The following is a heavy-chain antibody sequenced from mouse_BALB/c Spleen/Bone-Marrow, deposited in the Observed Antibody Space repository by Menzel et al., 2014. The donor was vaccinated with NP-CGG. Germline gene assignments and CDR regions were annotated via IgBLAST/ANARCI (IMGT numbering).Heavy chain of an antibody. Sequence: EVQLQESGAELAKPGASVKLSCTASGFNIKDTYMHWVKQRPEQGLEWIGRIDPANGNTKYDPKFQGKATITADTSSNTAYLQLSSLTSEDTAVYYCARGYDEGFAYWGQGTLVTVSA. CDR2: IDPANGNT. D-gene: IGHD2-14*01. CDR1: GFNIKDTY. CDR3: ARGYDEGFAY. V-gene: IGHV14-3*02. J-gene: IGHJ3*01.